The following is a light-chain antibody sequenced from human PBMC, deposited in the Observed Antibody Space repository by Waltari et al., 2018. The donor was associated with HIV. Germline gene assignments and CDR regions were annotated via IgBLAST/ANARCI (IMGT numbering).Light chain of an antibody. CDR2: WAS. CDR1: RSVLDSSDNKNY. V-gene: IGKV4-1*01. J-gene: IGKJ4*01. Sequence: DIVVTLFLDSLAVFVGEGAAVKCKSGRSVLDSSDNKNYLAWYQQRPGQPPKLLIYWASTRESGVPDRFSGSGSGTDFTLTISSLQAEDVAVYYCQQSYSPPLTFGGGTKVEIK. CDR3: QQSYSPPLT.